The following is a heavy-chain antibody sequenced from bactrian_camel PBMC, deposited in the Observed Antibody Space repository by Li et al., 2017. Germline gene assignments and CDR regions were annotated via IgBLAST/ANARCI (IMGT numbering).Heavy chain of an antibody. CDR1: EYDYITYC. CDR3: GADTFCHPENPTYKY. V-gene: IGHV3S53*01. Sequence: HVQLVESGGGSVQAGGSLRLSCSTSEYDYITYCIGWFRQASGKEREAVGGIDDDGSTRVVDSVKGRFTISRDDAKNTLLLEMDSLKPEDTAMYYCGADTFCHPENPTYKYSGQGTQVTVS. J-gene: IGHJ4*01. CDR2: IDDDGST.